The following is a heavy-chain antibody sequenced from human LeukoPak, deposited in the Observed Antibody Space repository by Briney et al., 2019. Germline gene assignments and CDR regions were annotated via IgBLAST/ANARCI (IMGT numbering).Heavy chain of an antibody. Sequence: GGSLRLSCAASGFTFSSYGMHWVRQAPGKGLEWVAVISYDGSNKYYADSVKGRFTISRDNSKNTLYLQMNSLRAEDTAVYYCAKERYSSGWLDYWGQGTLVTVYS. CDR1: GFTFSSYG. V-gene: IGHV3-30*18. CDR2: ISYDGSNK. J-gene: IGHJ4*02. D-gene: IGHD6-19*01. CDR3: AKERYSSGWLDY.